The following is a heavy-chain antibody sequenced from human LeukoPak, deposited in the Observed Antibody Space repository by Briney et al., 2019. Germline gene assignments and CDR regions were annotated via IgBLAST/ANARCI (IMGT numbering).Heavy chain of an antibody. CDR2: ISSCSSTI. Sequence: GGSLRLSCAASGFTFSSYSMNWVRQAPGKGLEWVSYISSCSSTIYYADSVKGRFTISRDNAKNSLYLQMNSLRAEDTAVYYCARVKVVPAAIRVYYYMDVWGKGTTVTVSS. D-gene: IGHD2-2*01. CDR1: GFTFSSYS. J-gene: IGHJ6*03. V-gene: IGHV3-48*04. CDR3: ARVKVVPAAIRVYYYMDV.